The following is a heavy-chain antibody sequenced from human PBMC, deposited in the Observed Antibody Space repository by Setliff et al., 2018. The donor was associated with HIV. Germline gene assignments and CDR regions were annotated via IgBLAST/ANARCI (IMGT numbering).Heavy chain of an antibody. V-gene: IGHV3-74*01. Sequence: QTGGSLRLSCLGSGFNFRSYSMHWVRQAPGKGLVWVARIDSDESTTISADSVKGRFTISRDNAKNTLFLQMNRLTVEDTAVYYCARDHGFPPWPSHSSGSMDYWGQGTLVTVSS. CDR2: IDSDESTT. D-gene: IGHD6-19*01. J-gene: IGHJ4*02. CDR3: ARDHGFPPWPSHSSGSMDY. CDR1: GFNFRSYS.